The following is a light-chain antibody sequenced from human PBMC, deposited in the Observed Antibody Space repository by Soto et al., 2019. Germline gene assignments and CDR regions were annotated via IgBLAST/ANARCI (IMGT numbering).Light chain of an antibody. J-gene: IGLJ3*02. CDR1: SSNVGAGYD. V-gene: IGLV1-40*01. Sequence: QSVLTQPPSVSGAPGQRVTISCSGTSSNVGAGYDVHWYQQLPGTAPKLLIYGNSNRLSGVPDRFSGSKSGTSASLAITGLQAEDEADYYCQSYDSSLSNWLFGGGTKLTVL. CDR2: GNS. CDR3: QSYDSSLSNWL.